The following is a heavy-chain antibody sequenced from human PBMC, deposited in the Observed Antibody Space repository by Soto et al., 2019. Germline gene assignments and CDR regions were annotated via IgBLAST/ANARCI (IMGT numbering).Heavy chain of an antibody. Sequence: EVQLLESGGGLVQPGGSLRLSCAASGFTFSSYAMSWVRQAPGKGLEWGSAISGSGGSTYYADSVKGRVTISRDNSKNTLYLQMSSLRAEATAVYYCAQDLAITMIVVVPDYWGQGTLVTVSS. D-gene: IGHD3-22*01. CDR2: ISGSGGST. V-gene: IGHV3-23*01. J-gene: IGHJ4*02. CDR3: AQDLAITMIVVVPDY. CDR1: GFTFSSYA.